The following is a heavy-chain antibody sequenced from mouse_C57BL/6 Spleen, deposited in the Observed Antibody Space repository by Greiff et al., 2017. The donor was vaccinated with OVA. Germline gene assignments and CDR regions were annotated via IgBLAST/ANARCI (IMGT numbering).Heavy chain of an antibody. CDR2: INPNYGTT. D-gene: IGHD2-1*01. CDR1: GYSFTDYN. J-gene: IGHJ1*03. Sequence: VQLQQSGPELVKPGASVKISCKASGYSFTDYNMNWVKQSHGKSLEWIGVINPNYGTTSYNQKFKGKATVTVDQSSSTAYMQLNSLTSEDSAVYYRARGGGNYWYFDVWGTGTTVTVSS. V-gene: IGHV1-39*01. CDR3: ARGGGNYWYFDV.